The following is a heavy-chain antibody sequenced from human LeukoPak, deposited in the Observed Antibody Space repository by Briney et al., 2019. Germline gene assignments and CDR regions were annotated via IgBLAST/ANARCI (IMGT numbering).Heavy chain of an antibody. CDR1: GFTVSSNY. V-gene: IGHV3-53*01. CDR3: ARDVEYCSGGSCYAYDY. CDR2: IYSGGST. D-gene: IGHD2-15*01. Sequence: PGGSLRLSCAASGFTVSSNYMSWVRQAPGKGLEWVSVIYSGGSTYYADSVKGRFTISRDNSKNTLYLQMNSLRAEDTAVYYCARDVEYCSGGSCYAYDYWGQGTLVTGSS. J-gene: IGHJ4*02.